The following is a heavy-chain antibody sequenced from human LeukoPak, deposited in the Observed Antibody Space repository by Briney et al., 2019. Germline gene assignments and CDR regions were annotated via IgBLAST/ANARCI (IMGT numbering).Heavy chain of an antibody. V-gene: IGHV3-66*04. J-gene: IGHJ6*02. D-gene: IGHD3-22*01. CDR3: ARHDSSGYPGRLHGMVV. Sequence: GGSLRLSCAASGFTVSSNFMSWVRQAPGKGLEWVSVIYSGGATHYADSVKGRFTISRDNSKNTLYLQLSSLRAEDTAVYYCARHDSSGYPGRLHGMVVWGQGTTVTASS. CDR1: GFTVSSNF. CDR2: IYSGGAT.